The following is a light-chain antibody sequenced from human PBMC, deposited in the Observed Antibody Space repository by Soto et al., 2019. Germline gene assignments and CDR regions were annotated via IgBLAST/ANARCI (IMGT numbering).Light chain of an antibody. CDR2: VAS. Sequence: DIQMTQSPSSLSASVGDRVTITCRASQSISSYLNWYQQRPGKAPKVLIYVASTLQTGVPSRFSGSSSGTDFNLTITSLQPEDFALYYCQQSYKNPHTFGGGTKVDIK. J-gene: IGKJ4*01. CDR1: QSISSY. V-gene: IGKV1-39*01. CDR3: QQSYKNPHT.